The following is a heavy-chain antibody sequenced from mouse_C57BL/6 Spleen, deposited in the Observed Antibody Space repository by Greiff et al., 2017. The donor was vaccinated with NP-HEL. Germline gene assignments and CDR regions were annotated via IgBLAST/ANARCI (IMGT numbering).Heavy chain of an antibody. J-gene: IGHJ2*01. V-gene: IGHV1-64*01. CDR3: ATRRGWDFDY. CDR2: IHPNSGST. D-gene: IGHD1-1*02. CDR1: GYTFTSYW. Sequence: QVQLQQPGAELVKPGASVKLSCKASGYTFTSYWMHWVKQRPGQGLEWIGMIHPNSGSTNYNEKFKSQATLTVDKSSSTAYMQLSSLTSEDSAVYYCATRRGWDFDYWGQGTTLTVSS.